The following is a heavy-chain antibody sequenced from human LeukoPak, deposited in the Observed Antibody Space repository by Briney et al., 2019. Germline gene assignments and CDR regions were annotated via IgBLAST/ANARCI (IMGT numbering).Heavy chain of an antibody. CDR1: GFTLSNHW. V-gene: IGHV3-7*03. J-gene: IGHJ6*02. CDR3: ARNNGMDV. CDR2: VNRDGSET. Sequence: GGSLKLSCAASGFTLSNHWMTWVRQVPGRGPEWVANVNRDGSETYYLDSVKGRFTISRDNAKNSLYLQMNSLRAEDTALYHCARNNGMDVWGQGTTVIVSS.